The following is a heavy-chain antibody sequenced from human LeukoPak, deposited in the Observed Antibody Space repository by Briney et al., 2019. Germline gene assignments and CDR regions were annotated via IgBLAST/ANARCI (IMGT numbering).Heavy chain of an antibody. CDR3: ARSXXXSSDY. J-gene: IGHJ4*02. V-gene: IGHV3-30-3*01. CDR2: ISYDGSNK. CDR1: GFTFSSYA. D-gene: IGHD1-26*01. Sequence: GRSLRLSCAASGFTFSSYAMHWVRQAPGKGLEWVAVISYDGSNKYYADSVKGRFTISRDNSKNTLYLQMNSLRAEDTAVYYCARSXXXSSDYWGQGTLVTVS.